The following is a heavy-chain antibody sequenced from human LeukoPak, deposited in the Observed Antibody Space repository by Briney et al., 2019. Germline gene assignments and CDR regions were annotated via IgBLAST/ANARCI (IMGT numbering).Heavy chain of an antibody. J-gene: IGHJ4*02. CDR1: GFTFSSYA. CDR2: LSGSGGSS. Sequence: PGGSLRLSCAASGFTFSSYAVSWVRQAPGKGLEWVSALSGSGGSSYYADSVKGRFTISRDNSKNTLYLQMNSLRADDTAVYYCAKERQSNGYFDYWGQGTLVTVSS. V-gene: IGHV3-23*01. CDR3: AKERQSNGYFDY. D-gene: IGHD4-11*01.